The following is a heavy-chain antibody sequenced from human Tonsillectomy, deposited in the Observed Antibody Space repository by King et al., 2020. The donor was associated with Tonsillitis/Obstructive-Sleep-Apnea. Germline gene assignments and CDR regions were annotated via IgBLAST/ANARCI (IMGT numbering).Heavy chain of an antibody. V-gene: IGHV3-9*01. CDR3: AKDWSPPEEGGTYYFYA. D-gene: IGHD2-15*01. CDR1: GFTFHDYA. CDR2: INWNSGAT. J-gene: IGHJ4*02. Sequence: VQLVESGGGLVQPGRSLRLSCAASGFTFHDYAMHWVRHAPGKGLEWVSGINWNSGATGYADPVKGRFTISRDNAKSFLFLQMNSLRAEDTALYYCAKDWSPPEEGGTYYFYAWGRGPLVTVSA.